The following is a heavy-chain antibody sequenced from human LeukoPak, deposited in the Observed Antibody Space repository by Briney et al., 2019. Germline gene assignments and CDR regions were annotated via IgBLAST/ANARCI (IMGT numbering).Heavy chain of an antibody. V-gene: IGHV4-39*07. CDR1: GGSISSSSYY. Sequence: SETLSLTCTVSGGSISSSSYYWGWIRQPPGKGLEWIGSIYYSGSTYYNPSLKSRVTISVDTSKNQFSLKLSSVTAADAAVYYCASGTGYSSSWPVDDWGQGTLVTVSS. D-gene: IGHD6-13*01. J-gene: IGHJ4*02. CDR2: IYYSGST. CDR3: ASGTGYSSSWPVDD.